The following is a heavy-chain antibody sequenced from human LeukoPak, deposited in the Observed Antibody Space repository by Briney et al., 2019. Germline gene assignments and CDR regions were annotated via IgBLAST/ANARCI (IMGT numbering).Heavy chain of an antibody. J-gene: IGHJ6*02. CDR3: TTGLSITLVRDFYGMDV. D-gene: IGHD3-10*01. CDR2: IKSKVDGGTI. V-gene: IGHV3-15*01. CDR1: GFSFSDAW. Sequence: KTGGSLRLSCAASGFSFSDAWMSWVRQVPGKGLEWVGRIKSKVDGGTIHYAAPVKGRFTISRDDSKNTLYLQMSSLKTEDTAVYYCTTGLSITLVRDFYGMDVWGQGTTVTVSS.